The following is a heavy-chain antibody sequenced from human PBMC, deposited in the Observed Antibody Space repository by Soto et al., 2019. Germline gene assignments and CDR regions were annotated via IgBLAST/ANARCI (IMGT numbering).Heavy chain of an antibody. D-gene: IGHD3-16*02. Sequence: SETLSLTCTVSGGSISSYYWSWIRQPPGRGLEWIGYIYYSGSTNYNPSLKSRVTISVDTSKNQFSMKLSSVTAADTAVYYCASSVIANLIQSNWGQGTLVTVSS. CDR3: ASSVIANLIQSN. CDR1: GGSISSYY. V-gene: IGHV4-59*01. CDR2: IYYSGST. J-gene: IGHJ4*02.